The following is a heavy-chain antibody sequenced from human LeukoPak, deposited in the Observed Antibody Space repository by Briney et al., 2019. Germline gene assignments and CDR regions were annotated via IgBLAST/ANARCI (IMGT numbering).Heavy chain of an antibody. Sequence: PGGSLRLSCAASGFTFTSYAMSWVRQAPGKALEWVSAMSGSGDKTYHTDSVKGRFTISRDNSKDTVYLQMSGLRGEDTALYYCAKNRGYSSSWFFDDWGQGTLVTVSS. CDR3: AKNRGYSSSWFFDD. D-gene: IGHD6-13*01. CDR2: MSGSGDKT. CDR1: GFTFTSYA. V-gene: IGHV3-23*01. J-gene: IGHJ4*02.